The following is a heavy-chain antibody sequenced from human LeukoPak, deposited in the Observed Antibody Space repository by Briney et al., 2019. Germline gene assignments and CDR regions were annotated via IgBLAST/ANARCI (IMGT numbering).Heavy chain of an antibody. V-gene: IGHV3-23*01. J-gene: IGHJ3*02. CDR2: ISGSGGST. Sequence: PGGSLRLSCAASGFTFSSYAMSWVRQAPGKGLEWVSAISGSGGSTYYADSVKGRFTISRDNSKNTLYLQMNSLRAEDTAVYYFAKDGWANYDILTGYPPDGAFDIWGQGTMVTVSS. D-gene: IGHD3-9*01. CDR3: AKDGWANYDILTGYPPDGAFDI. CDR1: GFTFSSYA.